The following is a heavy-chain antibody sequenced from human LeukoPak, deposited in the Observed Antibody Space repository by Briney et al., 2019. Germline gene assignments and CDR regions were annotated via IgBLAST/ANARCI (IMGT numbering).Heavy chain of an antibody. J-gene: IGHJ4*02. Sequence: PGGSLRLSCAASGFTLSSYRMNWVRQAQGKGRGWVSYIISSGRSILYADSVKGRFTVSRDNAKNSLYLQMNNLRAEDTAVYYCGREIPSGSYAPDYWGQGILFIVSS. CDR1: GFTLSSYR. CDR3: GREIPSGSYAPDY. V-gene: IGHV3-21*05. D-gene: IGHD1-26*01. CDR2: IISSGRSI.